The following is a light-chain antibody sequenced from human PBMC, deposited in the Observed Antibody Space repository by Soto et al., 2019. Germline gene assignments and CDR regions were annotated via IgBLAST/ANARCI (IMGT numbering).Light chain of an antibody. Sequence: QSALTQPASVSGSPGQSITISCTGTNSDVGSYNYVSWHQQHPGKAPKLMIYEVSNRPSGVSNRFSGSKSGNTASLTISGLQAEDEADYYCSSYTSSTTLGVFGTGTKLTVL. V-gene: IGLV2-14*01. CDR2: EVS. J-gene: IGLJ1*01. CDR1: NSDVGSYNY. CDR3: SSYTSSTTLGV.